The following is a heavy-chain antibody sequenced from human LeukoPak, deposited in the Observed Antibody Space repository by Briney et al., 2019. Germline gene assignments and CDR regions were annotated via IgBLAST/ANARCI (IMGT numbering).Heavy chain of an antibody. D-gene: IGHD3-22*01. CDR3: ARAYDSSGYWPEYFHH. V-gene: IGHV3-53*04. J-gene: IGHJ1*01. CDR2: IYGGGST. Sequence: GGSLRLSCAASGFTFTYAWMSWVRQAPGKGLEWVSIIYGGGSTYYADSVNGRFTISRHNSKNTLFLQMNSLRTEDTAVYYCARAYDSSGYWPEYFHHWGQGTLVTVSS. CDR1: GFTFTYAW.